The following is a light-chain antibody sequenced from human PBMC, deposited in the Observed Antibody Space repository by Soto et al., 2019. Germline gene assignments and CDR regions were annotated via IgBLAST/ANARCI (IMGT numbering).Light chain of an antibody. Sequence: QSALTQPASVSGSPGQSITISCTGTSSDVGSYNLVSWYQQHPGKAPKLMIYEGSKRPSGVSNRFSGSKSGNTASLTISGLQAENEADYYCCSYAGSYNDVFGTGTKVTVL. J-gene: IGLJ1*01. V-gene: IGLV2-23*01. CDR3: CSYAGSYNDV. CDR2: EGS. CDR1: SSDVGSYNL.